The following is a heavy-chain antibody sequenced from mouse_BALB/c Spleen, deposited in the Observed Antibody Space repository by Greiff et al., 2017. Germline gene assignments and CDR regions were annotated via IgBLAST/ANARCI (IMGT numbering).Heavy chain of an antibody. D-gene: IGHD2-3*01. CDR3: ARDYDGYYNYAMDY. V-gene: IGHV8-8*01. CDR1: GFSLSTSGMS. Sequence: QVTLKVSGPGILQPSQTLSLTCSFSGFSLSTSGMSVGWIRQPSGKGLEWLAHIWWNDDKYYNPALKSRSTISKYTSNNQVFLKIASVVTADTATYYCARDYDGYYNYAMDYWGQGTSVTVSS. CDR2: IWWNDDK. J-gene: IGHJ4*01.